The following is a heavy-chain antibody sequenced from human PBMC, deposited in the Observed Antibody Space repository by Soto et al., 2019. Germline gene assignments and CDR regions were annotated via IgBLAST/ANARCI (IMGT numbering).Heavy chain of an antibody. Sequence: HPGGSLRLSCAASGVTVSSNYMSWVRQAPGKGLEWVSVIYAGGNIHYADSVEGRFTISRDNSNNMLYLQMNSLRAEDTAVYYCARDPFDCGDDCSSNYWGQGTRVTVSS. CDR2: IYAGGNI. CDR3: ARDPFDCGDDCSSNY. J-gene: IGHJ4*02. V-gene: IGHV3-66*01. D-gene: IGHD2-21*02. CDR1: GVTVSSNY.